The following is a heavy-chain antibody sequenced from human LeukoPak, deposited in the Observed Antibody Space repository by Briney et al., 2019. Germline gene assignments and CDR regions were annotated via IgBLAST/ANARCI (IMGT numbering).Heavy chain of an antibody. CDR1: GLIFTNAW. V-gene: IGHV3-15*01. J-gene: IGHJ4*02. D-gene: IGHD3-3*01. CDR2: IKSKASGGTI. CDR3: ARVWSDCYVTNCYISEY. Sequence: GGSLRLSCAASGLIFTNAWMTWVRQVPGKGLEWVGRIKSKASGGTIDYATPVKGRFTISRDDAKNSLFLQMNSLRAEDTAVYYCARVWSDCYVTNCYISEYWGQGTLVTVSS.